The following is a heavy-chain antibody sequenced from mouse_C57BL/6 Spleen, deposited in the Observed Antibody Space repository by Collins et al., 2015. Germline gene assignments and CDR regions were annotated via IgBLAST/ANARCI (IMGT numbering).Heavy chain of an antibody. D-gene: IGHD1-1*01. V-gene: IGHV1-72*01. CDR1: GYTFTSYW. CDR2: IDPNSGGT. J-gene: IGHJ2*01. Sequence: QVQLQQPGAELVKPGASVKLSCKASGYTFTSYWIYWVRQRPGRGLEWIGRIDPNSGGTKYNERFTSKATLTVDKPSNTAYMQLSSPTSEDSAVYFCARCGNYYGSPFDYWGQGTTLTVSS. CDR3: ARCGNYYGSPFDY.